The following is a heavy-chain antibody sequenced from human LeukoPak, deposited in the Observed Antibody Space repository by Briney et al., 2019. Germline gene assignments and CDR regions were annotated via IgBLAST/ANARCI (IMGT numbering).Heavy chain of an antibody. CDR1: GFTFDDYA. Sequence: GGSLRLSCAASGFTFDDYAMHWVRQAPGKGLEWVSLISWDGSNTYYADSVKGRFTISRDDSKNSRYLQMNSLRTEDTALYYCAKLEGYSYPDRYYYYYMDVWGKGTTVTVSS. D-gene: IGHD5-18*01. V-gene: IGHV3-43*02. CDR2: ISWDGSNT. CDR3: AKLEGYSYPDRYYYYYMDV. J-gene: IGHJ6*03.